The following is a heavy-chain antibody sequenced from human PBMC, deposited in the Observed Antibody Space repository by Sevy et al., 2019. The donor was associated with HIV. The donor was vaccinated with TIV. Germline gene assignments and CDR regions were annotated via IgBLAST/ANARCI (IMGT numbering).Heavy chain of an antibody. V-gene: IGHV5-51*01. J-gene: IGHJ4*02. CDR1: GYSFTSYW. Sequence: GESLKISCKGSGYSFTSYWIGWVRQMPGKGLEWMGIIYPGDSDTRYSPSFQGQVTISADKSISTAYLQWSSLKASDTARYYLAGHLTYYDFWGGYYPDYWGQGTLVTVSS. D-gene: IGHD3-3*01. CDR2: IYPGDSDT. CDR3: AGHLTYYDFWGGYYPDY.